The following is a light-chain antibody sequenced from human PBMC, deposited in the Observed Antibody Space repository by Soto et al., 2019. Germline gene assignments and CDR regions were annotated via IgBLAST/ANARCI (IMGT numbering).Light chain of an antibody. Sequence: DIQMTQSPSSLSASVGDGVTITCRASRSINRYLNWYQQKPGKAPGLLIYAASNLHSGVPSRFSGSGSGTDFTLTINSLQPEDFATYYCQQTYGIPRTFGQGTKVEIK. V-gene: IGKV1-39*01. J-gene: IGKJ1*01. CDR1: RSINRY. CDR3: QQTYGIPRT. CDR2: AAS.